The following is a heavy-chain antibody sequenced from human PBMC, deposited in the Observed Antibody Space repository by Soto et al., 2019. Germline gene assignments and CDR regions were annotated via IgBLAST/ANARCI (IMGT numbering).Heavy chain of an antibody. CDR2: IHPGDSDT. CDR1: GYLFTYW. Sequence: GESLTISCQGSGYLFTYWIAWVRQMPRRGLEWMGVIHPGDSDTRYSPSFQGQVTISADTSISTAFLQWSSLKASDTAIYYCARQDGNALFCFDCWGLGTLVTVSS. V-gene: IGHV5-51*01. J-gene: IGHJ4*02. D-gene: IGHD2-2*01. CDR3: ARQDGNALFCFDC.